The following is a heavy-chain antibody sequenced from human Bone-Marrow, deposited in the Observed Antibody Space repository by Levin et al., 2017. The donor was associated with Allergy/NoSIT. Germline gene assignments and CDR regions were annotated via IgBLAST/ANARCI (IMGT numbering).Heavy chain of an antibody. D-gene: IGHD6-19*01. CDR1: GHSISSGYY. CDR3: ARDLGFTAGWPYWYFDL. CDR2: GYHTGNA. Sequence: SETLSLTCSVSGHSISSGYYWGWVRQPPGKGLEWIGIGYHTGNAYYNPSLKSRVSISLDLSKDQFSLRLTSVTAADTAVYYCARDLGFTAGWPYWYFDLWGRGTLVTVSS. J-gene: IGHJ2*01. V-gene: IGHV4-38-2*02.